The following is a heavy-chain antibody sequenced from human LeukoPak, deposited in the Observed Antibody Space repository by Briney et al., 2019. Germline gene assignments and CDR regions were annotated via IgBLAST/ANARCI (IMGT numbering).Heavy chain of an antibody. J-gene: IGHJ4*02. CDR3: ARATAAPSSYYFDH. Sequence: PSETLSLTCSVSGGSIRSSHSFWGWIRQPLGKGLEWIATIYENGNIYYSPSLKSRVTISVDTSNNEFSLNLNSVTAADTAMYYCARATAAPSSYYFDHWGQGTLVTVSS. CDR2: IYENGNI. D-gene: IGHD6-25*01. V-gene: IGHV4-39*07. CDR1: GGSIRSSHSF.